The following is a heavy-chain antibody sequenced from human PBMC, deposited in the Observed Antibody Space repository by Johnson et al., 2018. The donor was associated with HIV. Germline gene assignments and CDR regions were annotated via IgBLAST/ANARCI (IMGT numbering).Heavy chain of an antibody. CDR3: AIEGRLGSYLCGVAFDI. CDR1: GFTFSSYA. D-gene: IGHD1-26*01. J-gene: IGHJ3*02. V-gene: IGHV3-30-3*01. CDR2: ISYDGTNK. Sequence: QVQLVESGGGVVQPGRSLRLSCAASGFTFSSYAMHWVRQAPGKGLEWVALISYDGTNKYYADSVKGRFPISRDNSKNTLYLQMNSRRDEDTAVYYCAIEGRLGSYLCGVAFDIWGQGTMVTDSS.